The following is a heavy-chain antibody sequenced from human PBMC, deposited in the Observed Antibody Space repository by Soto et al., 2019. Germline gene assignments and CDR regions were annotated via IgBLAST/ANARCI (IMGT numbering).Heavy chain of an antibody. CDR3: ARESGGATATLDYYYFYMDV. V-gene: IGHV1-2*06. CDR1: GYTFSDYY. CDR2: INPNSGDT. Sequence: QVQLVQSGAEVKKPGASVTVSCKASGYTFSDYYLHWVRQAPGQGPEWMGRINPNSGDTKFAQKFQGRVTMTRDTSVRTAFMELNWLKSDDPAVYYLARESGGATATLDYYYFYMDVWGKGTTVTVSS. J-gene: IGHJ6*03. D-gene: IGHD5-12*01.